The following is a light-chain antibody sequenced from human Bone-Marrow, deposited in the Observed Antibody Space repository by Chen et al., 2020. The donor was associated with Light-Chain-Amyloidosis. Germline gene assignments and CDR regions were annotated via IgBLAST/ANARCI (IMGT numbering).Light chain of an antibody. CDR1: SSDVGGNNH. Sequence: QSALTQPASVSGSPGQSITISCTGTSSDVGGNNHDSWYQQHQDKAPKLMIYEVTNRPSWVPDRFSGSKSDNTASLTISGLQTEDEADYFCSSYTSTNTLVFGSGTRVTVL. CDR3: SSYTSTNTLV. J-gene: IGLJ1*01. CDR2: EVT. V-gene: IGLV2-14*01.